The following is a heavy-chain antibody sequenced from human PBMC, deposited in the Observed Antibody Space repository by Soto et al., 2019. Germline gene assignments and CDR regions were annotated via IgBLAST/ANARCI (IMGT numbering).Heavy chain of an antibody. Sequence: GGSLRLSCAASGFAFANYEMHWVRQAPGKGLDWVAYINGGGDVKYYADSGEGRFTISRDNAKSALFLQMDNLRAEDTAIYYCARLSGDGFWKSYSPYNLFESWGQGALVTVSS. J-gene: IGHJ5*01. CDR3: ARLSGDGFWKSYSPYNLFES. CDR1: GFAFANYE. D-gene: IGHD3-3*01. CDR2: INGGGDVK. V-gene: IGHV3-48*03.